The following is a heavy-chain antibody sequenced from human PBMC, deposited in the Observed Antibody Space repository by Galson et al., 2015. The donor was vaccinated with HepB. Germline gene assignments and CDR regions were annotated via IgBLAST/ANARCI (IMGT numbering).Heavy chain of an antibody. CDR2: IYYSGSA. J-gene: IGHJ6*02. Sequence: GNYYWSWIRQPPGKGLEWIGYIYYSGSAYYNPSLKSRVTISVDTSKNQFSLKLSSVAAADTAVYYCARCTMVRGVDYFYYNGLDVWGPGTTVTVSS. D-gene: IGHD3-10*01. V-gene: IGHV4-30-4*01. CDR1: GNYY. CDR3: ARCTMVRGVDYFYYNGLDV.